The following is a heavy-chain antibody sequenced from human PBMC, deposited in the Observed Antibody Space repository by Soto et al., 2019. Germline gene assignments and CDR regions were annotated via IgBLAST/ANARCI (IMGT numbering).Heavy chain of an antibody. J-gene: IGHJ6*02. CDR3: ARGPTYYYDGMSV. CDR1: GRSFSDYF. Sequence: SDTLSLTCVVYGRSFSDYFWYWIRQPPGKGLEWIGEINHSGSTNYNPSLKSRVTMSVDTSKNQFSLKLTSVTAADTAVDYCARGPTYYYDGMSVWGQGTTVT. CDR2: INHSGST. V-gene: IGHV4-34*01.